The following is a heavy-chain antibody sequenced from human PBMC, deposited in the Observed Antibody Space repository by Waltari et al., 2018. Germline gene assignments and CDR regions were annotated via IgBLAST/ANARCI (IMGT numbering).Heavy chain of an antibody. J-gene: IGHJ4*02. D-gene: IGHD3-22*01. CDR2: IRNSGDST. CDR1: GFSFSSYA. V-gene: IGHV3-23*01. Sequence: ELQLLESGGGLVQSGGSLRLSCAASGFSFSSYAMSWVRQAPGKGLEWCSGIRNSGDSTDYADSVQGRFTISRDNSKNTLYLYMNSLRAEDTAVYYCARLYYTADYWGQGTLVTVSS. CDR3: ARLYYTADY.